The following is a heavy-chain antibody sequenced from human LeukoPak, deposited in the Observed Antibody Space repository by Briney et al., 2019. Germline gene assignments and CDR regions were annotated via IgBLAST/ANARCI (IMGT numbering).Heavy chain of an antibody. Sequence: PSETLSLTCTVSGGSISSHYWSWIRQPPGKGLEWIGYIYYSVSTNYNPSLKSRVTISVDTSKNQFSLKLSSVTAADTAVYYCASQAGDYWGQGTLVTV. D-gene: IGHD6-19*01. J-gene: IGHJ4*02. CDR3: ASQAGDY. CDR1: GGSISSHY. CDR2: IYYSVST. V-gene: IGHV4-59*11.